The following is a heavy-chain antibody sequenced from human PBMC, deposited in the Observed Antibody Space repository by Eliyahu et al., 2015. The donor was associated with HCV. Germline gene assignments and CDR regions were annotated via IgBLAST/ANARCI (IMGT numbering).Heavy chain of an antibody. CDR1: GFTFSXFG. J-gene: IGHJ4*02. Sequence: EVQVLESGGGLVQPGGSLRLSCAXSGFTFSXFGXSWVRQAPGKGLEWVSAIXSGGXXYYADSVKGRFTISRDNXENTVYLQMNSLRDEDTALYYCGKASRTDMVVAADIDYWGQGTLVTVSS. CDR2: IXSGGXX. V-gene: IGHV3-23*01. CDR3: GKASRTDMVVAADIDY. D-gene: IGHD2-15*01.